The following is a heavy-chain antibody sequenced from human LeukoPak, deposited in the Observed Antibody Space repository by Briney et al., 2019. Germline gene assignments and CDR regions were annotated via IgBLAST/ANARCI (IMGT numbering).Heavy chain of an antibody. D-gene: IGHD2-8*01. CDR3: ARTNRDAFDM. Sequence: GGSLRLSCAASGFTFSSYEMNWVRQGPGKGLEWVSYISSSGTTKYYADSVKGRFTLSRDNAKKSLSLQMNSLRAEDTAIYYCARTNRDAFDMWGQGTVVTVSS. J-gene: IGHJ3*02. CDR1: GFTFSSYE. V-gene: IGHV3-48*03. CDR2: ISSSGTTK.